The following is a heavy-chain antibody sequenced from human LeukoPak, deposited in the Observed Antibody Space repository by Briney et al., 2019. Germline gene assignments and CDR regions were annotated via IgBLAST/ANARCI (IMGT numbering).Heavy chain of an antibody. CDR3: AKSYSSSWTRYFDD. V-gene: IGHV3-53*01. CDR2: IYSGGST. CDR1: GFTVSSNY. D-gene: IGHD6-13*01. J-gene: IGHJ4*02. Sequence: PGGSLRLSCAASGFTVSSNYMSWVRQAPGKGLEWVSVIYSGGSTYYADSVKGRITISRDNSKNTLYLQMSSLRAEDTAVYYCAKSYSSSWTRYFDDWGQGILVTVSS.